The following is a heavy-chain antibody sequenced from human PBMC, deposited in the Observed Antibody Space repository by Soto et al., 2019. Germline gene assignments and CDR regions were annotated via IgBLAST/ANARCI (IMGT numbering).Heavy chain of an antibody. V-gene: IGHV2-5*02. J-gene: IGHJ4*02. CDR1: GFSLTTSGVG. D-gene: IGHD3-3*01. CDR2: IYCDDDK. Sequence: QITLKESGPTVVKPTETLTLTCTFSGFSLTTSGVGVGWVRQSPGKAPEWLALIYCDDDKRYSTSLNSRLIITKDTTKNQMVLTRANVDPADTATYYCAHRVLRTVFGLVTTTAIYFDFWGPGTPVVVSS. CDR3: AHRVLRTVFGLVTTTAIYFDF.